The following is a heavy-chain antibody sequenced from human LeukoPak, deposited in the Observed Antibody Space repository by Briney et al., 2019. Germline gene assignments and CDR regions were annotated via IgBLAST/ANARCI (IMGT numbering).Heavy chain of an antibody. CDR3: ARAVRGYSYAYLPY. Sequence: ASVKVSCKASGYTFSSYGISWVRQAPGHGLEWMGWISAYDGNTNYAQKLQGRVTMTTDTSTSTAYVELRSLRSDDTAVYYCARAVRGYSYAYLPYWGQGTLVTVSS. J-gene: IGHJ4*02. CDR2: ISAYDGNT. D-gene: IGHD5-18*01. V-gene: IGHV1-18*01. CDR1: GYTFSSYG.